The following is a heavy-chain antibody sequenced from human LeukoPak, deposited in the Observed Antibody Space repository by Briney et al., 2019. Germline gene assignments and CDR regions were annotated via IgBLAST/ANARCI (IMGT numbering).Heavy chain of an antibody. CDR2: ISGSGGST. CDR1: GFTVSSNY. V-gene: IGHV3-23*01. J-gene: IGHJ3*02. CDR3: AKDSSSSGYSDTHYDAFDI. Sequence: GGSLRLSCAASGFTVSSNYMSWVRQAPGKGLEWVSAISGSGGSTYYADSVKGRFTISRDNSKNTLYLQMNSLRAEDTAVYYCAKDSSSSGYSDTHYDAFDIWGQGTMVTVSS. D-gene: IGHD3-22*01.